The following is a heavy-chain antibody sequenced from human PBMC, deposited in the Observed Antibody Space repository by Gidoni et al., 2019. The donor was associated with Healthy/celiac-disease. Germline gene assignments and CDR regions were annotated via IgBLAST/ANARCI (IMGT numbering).Heavy chain of an antibody. CDR1: GGSISSYY. J-gene: IGHJ6*02. CDR3: ARDKGYSSSWGGMDV. Sequence: QVQLQESGPGLVKPSETLSLTCTVSGGSISSYYWSWIRQPPGKGLEWIGYIYYSGSTNYNPSLKSRVTISVDTSKNQFSLKLSSVTAADTAVYYCARDKGYSSSWGGMDVWGQGTTVTVSS. D-gene: IGHD6-13*01. CDR2: IYYSGST. V-gene: IGHV4-59*01.